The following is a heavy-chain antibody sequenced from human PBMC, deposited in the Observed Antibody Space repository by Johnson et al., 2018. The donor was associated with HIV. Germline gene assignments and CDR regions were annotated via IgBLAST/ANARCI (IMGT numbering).Heavy chain of an antibody. D-gene: IGHD6-19*01. CDR1: GFSFSNYW. CDR2: IKQDGSEK. CDR3: AREQWADAFDI. V-gene: IGHV3-7*01. J-gene: IGHJ3*02. Sequence: VQLVESGGGLVQPGGSLRLSCAASGFSFSNYWMSWVRQAPGQGLEWVANIKQDGSEKYYVDSVKGRFTISRDNAKNSLYLQMNSLRAEDTAVYYCAREQWADAFDIWGQGTMVTVSS.